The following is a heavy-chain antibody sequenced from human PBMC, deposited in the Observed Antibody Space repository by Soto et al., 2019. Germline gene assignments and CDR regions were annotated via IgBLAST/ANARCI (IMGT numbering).Heavy chain of an antibody. CDR3: ARIGAVGAPPGTDF. Sequence: QLVQSGAEVKKPGSSVKISCKASGGTFSSYVISWLRQAPGQGHEWMGGVIPSLGQAYYAPNLQGRVTITAAVSTRTAYRERNSLTSADTAVYFGARIGAVGAPPGTDFWGQGTMVTVSS. V-gene: IGHV1-69*01. CDR1: GGTFSSYV. CDR2: VIPSLGQA. D-gene: IGHD1-26*01. J-gene: IGHJ4*02.